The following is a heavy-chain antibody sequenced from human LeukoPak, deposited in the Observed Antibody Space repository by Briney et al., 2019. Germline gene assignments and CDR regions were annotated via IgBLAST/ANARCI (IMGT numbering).Heavy chain of an antibody. Sequence: QPGGSLRLSCAASGFTFSSYWMHWVRQAPGKGLVWVSRISSDGSSTTYADSVKGRFTISRDNAKNTLYLQMNSLRAEDTAVYYCARGGAGSSSYGPWGQGTLVTVSS. CDR3: ARGGAGSSSYGP. V-gene: IGHV3-74*01. CDR2: ISSDGSST. D-gene: IGHD6-13*01. J-gene: IGHJ5*02. CDR1: GFTFSSYW.